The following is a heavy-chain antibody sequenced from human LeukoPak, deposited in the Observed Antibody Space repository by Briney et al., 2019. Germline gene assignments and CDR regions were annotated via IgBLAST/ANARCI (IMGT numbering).Heavy chain of an antibody. CDR2: ISGSGGST. V-gene: IGHV3-23*01. J-gene: IGHJ6*02. Sequence: GGSLRLSCAASGLSFSSYAMSWVRQAPGKGLEWVSSISGSGGSTYYADSVKGRFTISRDNSQNTLYLQMNSLRAEDTAVYYCAKDRSGGGDYYFGMDVWGPGTTVTVSS. CDR3: AKDRSGGGDYYFGMDV. CDR1: GLSFSSYA. D-gene: IGHD6-19*01.